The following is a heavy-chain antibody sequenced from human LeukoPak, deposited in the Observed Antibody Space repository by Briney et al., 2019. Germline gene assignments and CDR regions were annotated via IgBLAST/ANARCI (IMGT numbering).Heavy chain of an antibody. D-gene: IGHD4-17*01. CDR2: INTNNGGT. V-gene: IGHV1-2*02. CDR3: WGERVRLYYMDV. Sequence: ASVNVSCKASGYTFTGYYMHWVRPAPGQGLEWMGWINTNNGGTNYAQKFQGRGTMTRSTSISTAYMELSRRRSDDTAVYYCWGERVRLYYMDVWGKGTTVTISS. J-gene: IGHJ6*03. CDR1: GYTFTGYY.